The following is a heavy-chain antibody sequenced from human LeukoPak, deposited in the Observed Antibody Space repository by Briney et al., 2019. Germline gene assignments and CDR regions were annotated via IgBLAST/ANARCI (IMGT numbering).Heavy chain of an antibody. J-gene: IGHJ4*02. CDR3: ARDSGIAVAGSQEFDY. CDR2: ISSSGSTI. V-gene: IGHV3-11*01. D-gene: IGHD6-19*01. Sequence: GGSLRLSCAASGFTFSDYYMSWIRQAPGKVLEWVSYISSSGSTIYYADSVKGRFTISRDNAKSSLYLQMNSLRAEDTAVYYCARDSGIAVAGSQEFDYWGQGALVTVSS. CDR1: GFTFSDYY.